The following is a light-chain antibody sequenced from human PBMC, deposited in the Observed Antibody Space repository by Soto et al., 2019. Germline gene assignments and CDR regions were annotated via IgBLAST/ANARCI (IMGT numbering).Light chain of an antibody. CDR1: SSTIGDFNS. Sequence: QSALTQPPSASGSPGQSVTISCTGTSSTIGDFNSVSWYQHHPDKAPKLVIYEVNKRPSGVPDRFSGSKSVNTASLTVSGLQAEDEADYYCSSYAGSNCLFGGGTKVTVL. V-gene: IGLV2-8*01. J-gene: IGLJ2*01. CDR2: EVN. CDR3: SSYAGSNCL.